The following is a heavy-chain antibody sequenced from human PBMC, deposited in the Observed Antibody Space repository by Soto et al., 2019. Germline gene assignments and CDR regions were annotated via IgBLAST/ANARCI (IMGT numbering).Heavy chain of an antibody. CDR1: GFTFSSYA. CDR2: ISGSGGST. D-gene: IGHD2-15*01. J-gene: IGHJ6*02. CDR3: AKYTVVVLFGMDV. Sequence: GGSLRLSCAASGFTFSSYAMSWVRQAPGKGLEWVSAISGSGGSTYYADSVKGRFTISRDNSKKTLYLQMNSLRAEDTAVYYFAKYTVVVLFGMDVWGQWTTVTVSS. V-gene: IGHV3-23*01.